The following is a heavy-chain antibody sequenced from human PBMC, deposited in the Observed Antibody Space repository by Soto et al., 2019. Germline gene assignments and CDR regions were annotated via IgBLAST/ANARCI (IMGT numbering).Heavy chain of an antibody. V-gene: IGHV3-48*02. CDR3: ARAVTWGLDV. D-gene: IGHD3-10*01. Sequence: EVQLVESGGGLVQPGGSLRLSCAASGFTFSLYSMSWVRQAPGKGLEWVSYISRSSTGIHYADSVKGRFTISRDDATNSMHLQRNSRRDGDTAVYYGARAVTWGLDVWGQGTTVSISS. CDR1: GFTFSLYS. J-gene: IGHJ6*02. CDR2: ISRSSTGI.